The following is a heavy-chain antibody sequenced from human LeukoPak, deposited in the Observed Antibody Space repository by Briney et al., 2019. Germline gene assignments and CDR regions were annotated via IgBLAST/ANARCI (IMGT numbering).Heavy chain of an antibody. V-gene: IGHV4-34*01. CDR1: GGSFSGYY. J-gene: IGHJ1*01. CDR3: ARGPPTVTRKKQQRTFLDYFQH. Sequence: TSETLSLTCAVYGGSFSGYYWSWIRPPPGKGLEWIWEINHSGSTNYNPSLKSRVTISIDTSKNQFSLKLSSVTAADTAVYYCARGPPTVTRKKQQRTFLDYFQHWGQGTLVTVSS. D-gene: IGHD4-17*01. CDR2: INHSGST.